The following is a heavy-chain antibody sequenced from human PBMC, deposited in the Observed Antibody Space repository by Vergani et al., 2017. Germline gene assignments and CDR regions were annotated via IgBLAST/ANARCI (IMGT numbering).Heavy chain of an antibody. CDR2: IYYSGST. J-gene: IGHJ4*02. D-gene: IGHD6-19*01. Sequence: QVQLQESGPGLVKPSETLSLTCTVSGGSISSYYWSWIRQPPGKGLEWIGYIYYSGSTNYNPSLKSRVTISVDTSKNQFSLKLSSVTAADTAVYYCTAVRYSSGWPPHSSGQGTLVTVSS. CDR3: TAVRYSSGWPPHS. CDR1: GGSISSYY. V-gene: IGHV4-59*01.